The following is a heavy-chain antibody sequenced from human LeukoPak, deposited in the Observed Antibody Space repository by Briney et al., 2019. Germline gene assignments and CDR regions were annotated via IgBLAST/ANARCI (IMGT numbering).Heavy chain of an antibody. J-gene: IGHJ6*02. Sequence: GGSLRLSCAASGFTFSSYGMHWVRQAPGKGLEWVAVISYDGSNKYYADSVKGRFTISRDNSKNTLYLQMNSLRAEDTAVYYCAKNPGIAVASYYYYGMDVWGQGTTVTVSS. V-gene: IGHV3-30*18. CDR1: GFTFSSYG. CDR2: ISYDGSNK. CDR3: AKNPGIAVASYYYYGMDV. D-gene: IGHD6-19*01.